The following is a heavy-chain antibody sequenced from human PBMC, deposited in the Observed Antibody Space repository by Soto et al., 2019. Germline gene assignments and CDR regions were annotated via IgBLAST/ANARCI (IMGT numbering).Heavy chain of an antibody. CDR1: GGSISSYY. Sequence: SETLSLTCTVSGGSISSYYWSWIRQPPGKGLEWIGYIYYSGSTNYNPSLKSRVTISVDTSKNQFSLKLSSVTAADTAVYYCARGLYYYDSSGYSYYYGMDVWGQGTTVTVSS. J-gene: IGHJ6*02. D-gene: IGHD3-22*01. CDR2: IYYSGST. V-gene: IGHV4-59*01. CDR3: ARGLYYYDSSGYSYYYGMDV.